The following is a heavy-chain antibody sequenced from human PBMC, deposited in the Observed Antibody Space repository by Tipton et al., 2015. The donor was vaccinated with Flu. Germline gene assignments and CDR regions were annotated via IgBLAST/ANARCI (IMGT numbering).Heavy chain of an antibody. Sequence: GSLRLSCAASGLNPSDNYMSWVRQAPGKGLEWLSIIFTGGKTYYADSVRGRFIISRDTSKNTVLLQMHSLRVEDTAVYYCVRDPGDSRFDAWGQGTLVNVSS. CDR2: IFTGGKT. CDR3: VRDPGDSRFDA. V-gene: IGHV3-53*01. J-gene: IGHJ5*02. CDR1: GLNPSDNY. D-gene: IGHD2-21*02.